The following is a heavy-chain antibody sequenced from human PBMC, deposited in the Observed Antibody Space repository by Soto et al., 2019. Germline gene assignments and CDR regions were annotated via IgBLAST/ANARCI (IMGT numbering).Heavy chain of an antibody. Sequence: NGSEDKITNQGSNRMIQMPGKGLEWMGTIDPSDSYTNYSPSFQGHVTISADKSISTAYLQWSSLTASDTAMYYCARRDDTGGMDVWGQGTTVTVSS. CDR1: EDKITNQG. CDR3: ARRDDTGGMDV. CDR2: IDPSDSYT. V-gene: IGHV5-10-1*01. J-gene: IGHJ6*02. D-gene: IGHD3-9*01.